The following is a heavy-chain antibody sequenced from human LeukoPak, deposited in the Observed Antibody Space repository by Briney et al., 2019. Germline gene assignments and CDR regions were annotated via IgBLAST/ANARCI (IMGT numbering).Heavy chain of an antibody. Sequence: GGSLRLSCAASGFTFSSYWMSCVRQAPGKGLEWVAKIKQDGSEKYYVDSVKGRFTISRDNAKNSLYLQMNSLRAEDTAVYYCARTMGTTATQPNWFDPWGQGTLVTVSS. V-gene: IGHV3-7*01. J-gene: IGHJ5*02. D-gene: IGHD4-17*01. CDR1: GFTFSSYW. CDR3: ARTMGTTATQPNWFDP. CDR2: IKQDGSEK.